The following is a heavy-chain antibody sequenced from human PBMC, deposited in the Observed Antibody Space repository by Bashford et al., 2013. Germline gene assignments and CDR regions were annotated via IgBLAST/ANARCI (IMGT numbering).Heavy chain of an antibody. CDR3: ARTLAATLHH. V-gene: IGHV1-8*01. J-gene: IGHJ1*01. CDR2: MNPNTGNT. Sequence: WVRQAPGQGLEWMGWMNPNTGNTGYAQKFQGRVTMTRDTSISTAYMELSSLTSEDTAVYFCARTLAATLHHWGQGTLVTVSS. D-gene: IGHD2-15*01.